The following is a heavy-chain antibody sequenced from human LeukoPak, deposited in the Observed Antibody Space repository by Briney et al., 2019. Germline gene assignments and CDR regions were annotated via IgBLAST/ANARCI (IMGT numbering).Heavy chain of an antibody. CDR3: ARAAFGGVIVN. CDR2: IYHSGST. Sequence: SETLSLTCAVSGGSICSGGYSWSWIRQPPGKGLEWIGYIYHSGSTYYNPSLKSRVTISVDRSKNQFSLKLSSVTAADTAVYYCARAAFGGVIVNWGQGTLVTVSS. V-gene: IGHV4-30-2*01. CDR1: GGSICSGGYS. J-gene: IGHJ4*02. D-gene: IGHD3-16*02.